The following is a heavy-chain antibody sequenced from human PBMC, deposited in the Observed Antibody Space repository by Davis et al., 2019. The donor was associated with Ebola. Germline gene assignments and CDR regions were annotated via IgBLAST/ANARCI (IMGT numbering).Heavy chain of an antibody. J-gene: IGHJ4*02. Sequence: SETLSLTCAVYVGSFSGYYWSWIRQPPGKGLEWIGEINHSGSTKYNPSLKSRVTISVDTSKKQFSLRVSSVTAADTAVYYCARRGCSGGSCLFDYWGQGTLVTVSS. D-gene: IGHD2-15*01. CDR3: ARRGCSGGSCLFDY. CDR1: VGSFSGYY. CDR2: INHSGST. V-gene: IGHV4-34*01.